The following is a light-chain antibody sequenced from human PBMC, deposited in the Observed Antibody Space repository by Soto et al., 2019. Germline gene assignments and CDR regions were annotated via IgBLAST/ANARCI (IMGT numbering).Light chain of an antibody. V-gene: IGLV2-14*01. CDR2: AVS. J-gene: IGLJ3*02. CDR1: SSDVGGYNY. Sequence: QSALTQPASVSGSPGQSITISCTGTSSDVGGYNYVSWYQQHPGKAPKLMIYAVSSRPSGVSNRFSGSKSGNTASLTISGLQAEDEADFYCSSYTSSSTVVFGGGTKVTVL. CDR3: SSYTSSSTVV.